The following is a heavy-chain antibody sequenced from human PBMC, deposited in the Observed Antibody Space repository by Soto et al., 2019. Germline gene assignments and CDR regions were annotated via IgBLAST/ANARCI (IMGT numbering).Heavy chain of an antibody. Sequence: PGASLKISCKCSGYSFTSYWIGWVRQMPGKGLEWMGIIYPGDSDTRYSPSFQGQVTISADKSISTAYLQWSSLKASDTAMYYCARVTCSSTSCYYYYYYGMDVWGQGTTVTVSS. D-gene: IGHD2-2*01. V-gene: IGHV5-51*01. CDR3: ARVTCSSTSCYYYYYYGMDV. CDR1: GYSFTSYW. J-gene: IGHJ6*02. CDR2: IYPGDSDT.